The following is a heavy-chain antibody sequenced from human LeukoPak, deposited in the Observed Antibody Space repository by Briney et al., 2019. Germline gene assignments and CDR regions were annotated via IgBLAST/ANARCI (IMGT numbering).Heavy chain of an antibody. CDR1: GFSFSSYA. V-gene: IGHV3-23*01. CDR2: ISGSGGST. D-gene: IGHD3-3*01. J-gene: IGHJ4*02. CDR3: AKDGRYDFWSGYSTQGY. Sequence: GGSLRLSCAASGFSFSSYAMSWVRQAPGKGLEWVSSISGSGGSTYYADSVKGRFTISRDNSKNTLYLQMDSLRAEDTAVYYCAKDGRYDFWSGYSTQGYWGQGTLVTVSS.